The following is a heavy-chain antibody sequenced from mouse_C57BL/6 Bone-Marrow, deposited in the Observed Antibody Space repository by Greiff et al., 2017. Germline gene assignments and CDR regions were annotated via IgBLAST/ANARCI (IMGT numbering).Heavy chain of an antibody. CDR3: ARIPTTVVDY. CDR2: IRYDGSN. Sequence: VQLKESGPGLVKPSQSLSLTCSVTGYSITSGYYWNWIRQFPGNKLEWMGYIRYDGSNNYNPSLKNRISITRDTSKNQFFLKLNSVTTEDTATYCCARIPTTVVDYWGQGTTLTVSS. CDR1: GYSITSGYY. J-gene: IGHJ2*01. D-gene: IGHD1-1*01. V-gene: IGHV3-6*01.